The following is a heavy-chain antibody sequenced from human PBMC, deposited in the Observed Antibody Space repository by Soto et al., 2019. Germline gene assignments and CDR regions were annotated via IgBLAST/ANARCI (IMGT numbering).Heavy chain of an antibody. J-gene: IGHJ4*02. CDR3: ARGGERSAYYYAYFDY. Sequence: GGSLRLSCTASGFSFSSYEMSWVRRAPGTGLEGVSYISGSGGTTFYADSVKGRFTISRDNAKNSLYLQMNSLRAEDTAVYYCARGGERSAYYYAYFDYWGQGTLVTVSS. V-gene: IGHV3-48*03. CDR1: GFSFSSYE. D-gene: IGHD3-22*01. CDR2: ISGSGGTT.